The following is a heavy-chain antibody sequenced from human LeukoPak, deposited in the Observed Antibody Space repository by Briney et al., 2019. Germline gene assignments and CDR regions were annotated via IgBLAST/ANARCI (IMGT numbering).Heavy chain of an antibody. V-gene: IGHV3-74*01. Sequence: PGWALRLSCAASGFTFRSYRMNWVGQAPGKGLAGVSRINCDGSSTSYADSVKGRFTISRDNAKNTLYLQMNSLRAEDTAVYYCARGLGPKNYDSRKGLGYWGQGTLVTVSS. D-gene: IGHD3-22*01. CDR2: INCDGSST. J-gene: IGHJ4*02. CDR1: GFTFRSYR. CDR3: ARGLGPKNYDSRKGLGY.